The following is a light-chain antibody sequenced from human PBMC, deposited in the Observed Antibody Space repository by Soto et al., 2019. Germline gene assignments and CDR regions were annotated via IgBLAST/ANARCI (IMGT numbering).Light chain of an antibody. V-gene: IGLV2-14*01. J-gene: IGLJ1*01. CDR3: SSSSISTAYL. CDR1: SSDVGGYDY. CDR2: EVS. Sequence: QSVLTQPASVSGSPGQSITLSCTGTSSDVGGYDYVSWYQLHPGKAPKLMVFEVSNRPSGVSYRFSGSTSGNTASLTISGLQAEDEADYFCSSSSISTAYLFGTGTKLTVL.